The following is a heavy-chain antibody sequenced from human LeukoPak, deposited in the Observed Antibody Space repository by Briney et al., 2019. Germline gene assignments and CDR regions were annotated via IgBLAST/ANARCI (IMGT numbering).Heavy chain of an antibody. CDR2: IYTSGTT. CDR3: ARQGYRDYWFDP. CDR1: GGSISSYY. J-gene: IGHJ5*02. V-gene: IGHV4-4*09. D-gene: IGHD4-17*01. Sequence: SETLSLTCTVSGGSISSYYWSWIRQPPGKELEWIGYIYTSGTTNYNPSLRSRVTISVDTSKKLFSLRLSSVTAADTAVYYCARQGYRDYWFDPWGQGTLVIVSS.